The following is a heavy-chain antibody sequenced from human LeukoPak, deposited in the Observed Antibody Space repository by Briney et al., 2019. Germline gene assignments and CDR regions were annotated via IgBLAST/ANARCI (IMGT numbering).Heavy chain of an antibody. CDR2: ISWNSGSI. CDR3: ARDLGSSTTMIVIWSEGGLDY. CDR1: GFTFDDYA. D-gene: IGHD3-22*01. J-gene: IGHJ4*02. V-gene: IGHV3-9*01. Sequence: GRSLRLSCAASGFTFDDYAMHWVRQAPGKGLEWVSGISWNSGSIGYADSVKGRFTISRDNAKNSLYLQMNSLRAEDTAVYYCARDLGSSTTMIVIWSEGGLDYWGQGTLVTVSS.